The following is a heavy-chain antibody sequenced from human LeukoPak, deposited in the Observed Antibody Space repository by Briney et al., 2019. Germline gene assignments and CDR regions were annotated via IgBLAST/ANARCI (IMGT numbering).Heavy chain of an antibody. CDR2: INPNRGST. J-gene: IGHJ5*02. CDR1: GYTFTDYD. Sequence: ASVKVSCKSSGYTFTDYDINWVRQATGHGLEWMGWINPNRGSTGYAQKFQGRVTLTRNIAIRSTYMEVRCARDEHTPVYFSARTGTTVGDWIDPWGQGPLVTVSS. CDR3: ARTGTTVGDWIDP. V-gene: IGHV1-8*01. D-gene: IGHD1-1*01.